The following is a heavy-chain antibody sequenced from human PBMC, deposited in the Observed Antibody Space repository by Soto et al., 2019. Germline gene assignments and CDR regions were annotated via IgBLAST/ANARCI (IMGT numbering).Heavy chain of an antibody. CDR2: IYPGDSDT. V-gene: IGHV5-51*01. CDR3: ARCLWSGYCNWFDP. Sequence: GASLKISSKGSGYSFTSYWIGWVSQMPGKGLEWMGIIYPGDSDTRYSPSFQGQVTISADKSISTAYLQWGSLKASDTAMYYCARCLWSGYCNWFDPWGQGTLVTVSS. D-gene: IGHD3-3*01. J-gene: IGHJ5*02. CDR1: GYSFTSYW.